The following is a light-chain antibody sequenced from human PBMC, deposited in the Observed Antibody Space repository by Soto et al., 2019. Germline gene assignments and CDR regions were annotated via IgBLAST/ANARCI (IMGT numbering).Light chain of an antibody. J-gene: IGLJ2*01. Sequence: QPASVSGSPGQSITISCTGTSSDVGGYNYVSWYQQHPGKAPKLMIYDVSNRPSGISNRFSGSKSGNTASLTISGLQAEDEADYYCSSYTTSSTLVVFGGGTKLTVL. CDR2: DVS. CDR1: SSDVGGYNY. CDR3: SSYTTSSTLVV. V-gene: IGLV2-14*03.